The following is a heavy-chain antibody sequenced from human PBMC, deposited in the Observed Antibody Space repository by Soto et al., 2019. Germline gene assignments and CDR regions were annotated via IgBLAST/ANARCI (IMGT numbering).Heavy chain of an antibody. CDR3: ARRTTTVVRFDY. Sequence: SETLSLTCSVSGVSISSSDYYWGWIRQPPGKGLEWIGTIYYSGTTFYNPSLKSRVTISVGMSKNQFSLKLSSVTAADTAVYYCARRTTTVVRFDYWGRGALVTVSS. J-gene: IGHJ4*02. CDR2: IYYSGTT. D-gene: IGHD4-17*01. V-gene: IGHV4-39*01. CDR1: GVSISSSDYY.